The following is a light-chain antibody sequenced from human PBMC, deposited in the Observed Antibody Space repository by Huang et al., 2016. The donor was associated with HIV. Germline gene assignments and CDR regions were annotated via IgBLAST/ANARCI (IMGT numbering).Light chain of an antibody. CDR2: AAS. J-gene: IGKJ2*01. CDR3: QQYDSSPYT. V-gene: IGKV3-20*01. CDR1: QSVSVRY. Sequence: EIVLTQSPGTLSLSPGERATLSGRASQSVSVRYLAWYQQKPGQAPRLLIYAASTRATGVPVRFSGSGSGTDFTLTINRLEPEDFAMYHCQQYDSSPYTFGQGTKLEIK.